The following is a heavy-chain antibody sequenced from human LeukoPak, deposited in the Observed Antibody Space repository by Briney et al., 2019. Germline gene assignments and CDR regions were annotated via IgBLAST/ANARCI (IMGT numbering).Heavy chain of an antibody. J-gene: IGHJ4*02. Sequence: SETLSLTCSVSGGSISGYYSSWVRQPAGKGLEWIGRFYTSRNIDYNPSLESRVSMSVDASKNKVFLKLSSVTAAGTAVYYCARDDVGISAVGAYWGPGILVTVSS. V-gene: IGHV4-4*07. CDR3: ARDDVGISAVGAY. D-gene: IGHD6-13*01. CDR2: FYTSRNI. CDR1: GGSISGYY.